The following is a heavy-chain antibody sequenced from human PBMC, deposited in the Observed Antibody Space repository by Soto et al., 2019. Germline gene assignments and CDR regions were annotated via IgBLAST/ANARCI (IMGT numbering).Heavy chain of an antibody. V-gene: IGHV4-4*07. CDR1: VWCSIGLF. CDR2: VAASGSN. J-gene: IGHJ6*04. Sequence: SETLWRTCTFSVWCSIGLFWTLLRQPPGMPLEGLGHVAASGSNAYNPSLRSRLSLSLDVSKNRLSLELTSVTAAYTATYFCARGGSNHYYYGMEVWGKGTTVNVSS. CDR3: ARGGSNHYYYGMEV.